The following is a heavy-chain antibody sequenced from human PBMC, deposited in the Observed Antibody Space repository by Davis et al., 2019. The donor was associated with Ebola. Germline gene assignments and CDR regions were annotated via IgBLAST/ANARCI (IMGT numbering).Heavy chain of an antibody. J-gene: IGHJ4*02. CDR2: INSDGSST. V-gene: IGHV3-74*01. CDR1: GFTFSSYW. CDR3: ARAGGTYCSGGSCPWDY. Sequence: PGGSLRLSCAASGFTFSSYWMHWVRQAPGKGLVWVSRINSDGSSTSYADSVKGRFTISRDNAKNTLYLQMNSLRAEDTAVYYCARAGGTYCSGGSCPWDYWGQGTLVTVSS. D-gene: IGHD2-15*01.